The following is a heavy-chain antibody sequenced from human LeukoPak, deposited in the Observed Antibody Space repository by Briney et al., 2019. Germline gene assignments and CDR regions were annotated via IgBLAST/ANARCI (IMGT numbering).Heavy chain of an antibody. CDR1: GYTFTAYY. D-gene: IGHD5-12*01. Sequence: GASVKVSCKASGYTFTAYYMHGVRQVPGQGLEWMGRINPNSGDTDYAQKFQGRVIMTRDTSISTAYMEVSRLRSDDTAVYYCARVDSGHDYGPSWGQGTTVTVSS. V-gene: IGHV1-2*06. J-gene: IGHJ3*01. CDR2: INPNSGDT. CDR3: ARVDSGHDYGPS.